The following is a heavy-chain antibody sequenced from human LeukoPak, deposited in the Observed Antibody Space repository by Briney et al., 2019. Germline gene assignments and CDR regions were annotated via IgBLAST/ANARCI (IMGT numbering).Heavy chain of an antibody. D-gene: IGHD3-10*02. CDR2: ISGSGGST. Sequence: GTLRLSCAASGFTFSSYGMSWVRQTPGKGLEWVSAISGSGGSTYYADSVKGGFTISRDNAKNSLYLQMNSLRAEDTAVYYCVELGITMIGGVWGKGTTVTISS. CDR1: GFTFSSYG. CDR3: VELGITMIGGV. J-gene: IGHJ6*04. V-gene: IGHV3-23*01.